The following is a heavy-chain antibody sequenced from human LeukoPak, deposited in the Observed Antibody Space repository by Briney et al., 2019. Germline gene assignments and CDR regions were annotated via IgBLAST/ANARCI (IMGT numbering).Heavy chain of an antibody. Sequence: GGSLRPSCAASGFTFNSYAMSWVRQAPGKGLEWVSGISGTGGGTYYADSVKGRFTISRDNSKNTLYLQMNRLRADDTAVYYCAKDHSSDSSGSHNWFDPWGQGTLVTVSS. CDR1: GFTFNSYA. CDR3: AKDHSSDSSGSHNWFDP. J-gene: IGHJ5*02. V-gene: IGHV3-23*01. CDR2: ISGTGGGT. D-gene: IGHD3-22*01.